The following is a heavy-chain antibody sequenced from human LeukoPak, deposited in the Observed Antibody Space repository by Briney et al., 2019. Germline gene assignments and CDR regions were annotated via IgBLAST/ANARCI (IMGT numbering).Heavy chain of an antibody. D-gene: IGHD2-21*02. CDR1: GFTFSSYE. J-gene: IGHJ6*02. V-gene: IGHV3-48*03. CDR2: ISSCGSII. Sequence: GGSLRLSCSASGFTFSSYEMNWDRQAPGKGLDFISYISSCGSIIYYADSVKGRFTISRDNAKNSLYLQMNSLRAEDTAVYYCASACGGDCNYYYGMDVWGQGTTVTVSS. CDR3: ASACGGDCNYYYGMDV.